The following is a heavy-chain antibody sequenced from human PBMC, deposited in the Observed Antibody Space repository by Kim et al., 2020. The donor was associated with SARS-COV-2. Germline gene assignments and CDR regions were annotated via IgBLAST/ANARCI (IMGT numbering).Heavy chain of an antibody. CDR3: ARDGSSGRYYGMDV. J-gene: IGHJ6*02. V-gene: IGHV3-48*03. D-gene: IGHD6-19*01. Sequence: ADSVKGRFTISRDNAKNSLYLQMNSLRAEDTAVYYCARDGSSGRYYGMDVWGQGTTVTVSS.